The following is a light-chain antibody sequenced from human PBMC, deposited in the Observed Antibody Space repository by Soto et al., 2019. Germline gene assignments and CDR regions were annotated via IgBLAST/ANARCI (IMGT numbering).Light chain of an antibody. CDR3: QPYGSSRT. Sequence: EIVLTQSPGTLSLSPGERATLSCRASQSVSSSYLAWYQQKPGQAPRLLIYRASSRATGIPDRFSGSGSGTDFTRTISRLEREDFSVYYCQPYGSSRTFGQGTKVEIK. J-gene: IGKJ1*01. CDR1: QSVSSSY. CDR2: RAS. V-gene: IGKV3-20*01.